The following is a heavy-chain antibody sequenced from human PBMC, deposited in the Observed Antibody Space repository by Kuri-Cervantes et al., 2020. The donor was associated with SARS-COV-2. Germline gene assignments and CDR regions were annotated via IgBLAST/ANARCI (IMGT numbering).Heavy chain of an antibody. CDR3: ARERGGDAFDI. CDR1: GGNFSNYA. J-gene: IGHJ3*02. D-gene: IGHD4-23*01. CDR2: ISPIFGKA. Sequence: SVKVSCKAPGGNFSNYAITWVRQAPGPGLEWVGGISPIFGKAKYAQKFQGRVTISADESTRTVYMELTSLRFEDTATYYCARERGGDAFDIWGQGTMVTVSS. V-gene: IGHV1-69*13.